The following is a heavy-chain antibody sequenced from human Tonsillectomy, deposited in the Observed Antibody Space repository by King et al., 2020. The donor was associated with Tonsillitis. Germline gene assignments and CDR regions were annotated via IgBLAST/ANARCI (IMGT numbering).Heavy chain of an antibody. J-gene: IGHJ4*02. CDR3: AKVRSDYGDYGSFDY. CDR2: IRYDGGNK. D-gene: IGHD4-17*01. Sequence: VQLVESGGGVVQPGESLRLSCAASGFTFSNNGMHWVRQAPGKGLEWVAFIRYDGGNKYYIDSVKGRFTISRDNSRNTLYLQMNSLRAEDTAVYYCAKVRSDYGDYGSFDYWGQGTLVTVSS. CDR1: GFTFSNNG. V-gene: IGHV3-30*02.